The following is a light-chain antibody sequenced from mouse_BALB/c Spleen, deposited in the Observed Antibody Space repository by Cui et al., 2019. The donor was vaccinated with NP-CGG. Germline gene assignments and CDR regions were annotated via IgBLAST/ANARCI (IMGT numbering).Light chain of an antibody. CDR1: TGAVTTSNY. J-gene: IGLJ1*01. Sequence: QAVVTQESALTTSPGETVTLTCRSSTGAVTTSNYANWAQEKPDHLFTGLIGGTNNRAPGVPARFSGSLIGDKAALTITGAQTGDEAIYFCALWYSNHWVFGGGTKLTVL. CDR2: GTN. CDR3: ALWYSNHWV. V-gene: IGLV1*01.